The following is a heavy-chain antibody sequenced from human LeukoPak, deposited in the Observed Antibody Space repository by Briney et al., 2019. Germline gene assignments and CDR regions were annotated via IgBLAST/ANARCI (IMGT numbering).Heavy chain of an antibody. V-gene: IGHV3-64*01. CDR1: GFSFSDYD. D-gene: IGHD3-22*01. J-gene: IGHJ4*02. CDR3: ARMRSTGGGYYQN. Sequence: PGGSLRLSCAASGFSFSDYDMHWVRQAPGKGLEYVSGISSNGGTTYYASSVKASFTISRDNSKSTLYLQMGSLRAEDMAVYYCARMRSTGGGYYQNWGQGTLVTVSS. CDR2: ISSNGGTT.